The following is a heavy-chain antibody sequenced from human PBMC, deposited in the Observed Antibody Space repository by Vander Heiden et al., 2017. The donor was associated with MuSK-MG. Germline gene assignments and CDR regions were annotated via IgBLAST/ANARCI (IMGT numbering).Heavy chain of an antibody. Sequence: QLQLQESGPGLVKPSETLSLTCTAPGGSISSTDYYCGWVRQPPGKGPEATGNISYSGRTYYTPSLKSLVSLSIDTSKNQFSLYLTYVTAADTAVYYCARRRERDCYTPSCGGYIDYWG. V-gene: IGHV4-39*01. CDR2: ISYSGRT. J-gene: IGHJ4*03. D-gene: IGHD2-2*01. CDR1: GGSISSTDYY. CDR3: ARRRERDCYTPSCGGYIDY.